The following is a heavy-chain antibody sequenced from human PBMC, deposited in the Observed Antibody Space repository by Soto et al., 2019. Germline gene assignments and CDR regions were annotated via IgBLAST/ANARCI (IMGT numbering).Heavy chain of an antibody. CDR2: ISGSGGST. CDR3: ATVGSVSLIGTHPKQYYGVDV. V-gene: IGHV3-23*04. Sequence: EVQLVDSGGGLVKPGGSLRLSCAASGFTFSSYAMSWVRQAPGKGLEWVSAISGSGGSTYYADSVKGRFTISRDNSKNTLYLQMNSLRAEDTDVYYCATVGSVSLIGTHPKQYYGVDVWGQGTTVTVSS. CDR1: GFTFSSYA. J-gene: IGHJ6*02. D-gene: IGHD1-1*01.